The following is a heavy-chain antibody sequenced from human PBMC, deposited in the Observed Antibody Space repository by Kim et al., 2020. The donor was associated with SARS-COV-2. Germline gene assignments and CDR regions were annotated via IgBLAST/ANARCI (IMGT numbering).Heavy chain of an antibody. CDR3: ARGSQSPSSGFDY. Sequence: DTPSSESRVTISIDTSTNQFSLKLSSVTAADTAVYYCARGSQSPSSGFDYWGQGTLVTVSS. V-gene: IGHV4-34*01. D-gene: IGHD3-10*01. J-gene: IGHJ4*02.